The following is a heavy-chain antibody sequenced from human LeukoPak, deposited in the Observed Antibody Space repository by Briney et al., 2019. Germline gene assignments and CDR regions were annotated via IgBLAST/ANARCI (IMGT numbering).Heavy chain of an antibody. CDR1: RFTFSSYA. J-gene: IGHJ4*02. CDR3: AKDRIVAAGNPEDFDY. Sequence: GGSLRLSCAASRFTFSSYAMSWVRQAPGKGREGVSAISGTVSSTYYADSVKGRFTISRDNSKNTLYLQMNSLRAEDTAVYYCAKDRIVAAGNPEDFDYWGQGTLVTVSS. CDR2: ISGTVSST. D-gene: IGHD6-13*01. V-gene: IGHV3-23*01.